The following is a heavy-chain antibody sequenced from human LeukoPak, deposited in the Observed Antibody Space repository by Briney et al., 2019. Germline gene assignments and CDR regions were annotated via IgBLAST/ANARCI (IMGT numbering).Heavy chain of an antibody. CDR3: ARIGYSSSSLDY. Sequence: GGSLRLSCAASGFTFSSYWMTWVRQAPGKGLEWVANIKQDGSTKYYVDSVKGRFTISRDNAKNSVCLQVNSLTAEDTALYYCARIGYSSSSLDYWGQGTLVTVSS. J-gene: IGHJ4*02. D-gene: IGHD6-6*01. CDR2: IKQDGSTK. CDR1: GFTFSSYW. V-gene: IGHV3-7*01.